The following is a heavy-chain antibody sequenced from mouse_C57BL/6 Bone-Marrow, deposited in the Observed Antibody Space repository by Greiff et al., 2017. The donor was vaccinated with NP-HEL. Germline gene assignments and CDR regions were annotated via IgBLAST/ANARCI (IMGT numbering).Heavy chain of an antibody. CDR1: GYTFTSYW. CDR2: IHPNSGST. Sequence: QVQLQQPGAELVKPGASVKLSCKASGYTFTSYWMHWVKQRPGQGLEWIGMIHPNSGSTNYNENFKSKATLTVDKSSSTAYMQLSSLTSEDSAVYYCARWSYGYYAMDYWGQGTSVTVSS. CDR3: ARWSYGYYAMDY. D-gene: IGHD1-1*01. J-gene: IGHJ4*01. V-gene: IGHV1-64*01.